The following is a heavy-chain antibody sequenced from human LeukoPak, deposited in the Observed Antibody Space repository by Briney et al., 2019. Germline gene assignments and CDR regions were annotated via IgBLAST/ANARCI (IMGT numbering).Heavy chain of an antibody. CDR1: GFTFSSYA. V-gene: IGHV3-21*01. CDR3: ARAYFDFWSGSFLDF. Sequence: GGFLRLSCAASGFTFSSYAMHWVRQAPGKGLEWVSSISSTSTYIRYSDSVKGRFTISRDSADNSLYLQMNSLTDEDTAVYYCARAYFDFWSGSFLDFWGQGTLVTVSS. CDR2: ISSTSTYI. D-gene: IGHD3-3*01. J-gene: IGHJ4*02.